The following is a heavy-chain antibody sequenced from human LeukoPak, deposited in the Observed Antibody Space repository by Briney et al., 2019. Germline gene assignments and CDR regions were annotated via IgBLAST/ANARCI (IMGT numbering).Heavy chain of an antibody. CDR2: ISGSGGST. CDR3: AKGKHCSSTSCYWNYYMDV. CDR1: GFTFSSYA. J-gene: IGHJ6*03. V-gene: IGHV3-23*01. D-gene: IGHD2-2*01. Sequence: PGGSLRLSCAASGFTFSSYAMSWVRQAPGKGLEWVSGISGSGGSTYYADSVKGRFTISRDNSKNTLYLQMNSLRAEDTAVYYCAKGKHCSSTSCYWNYYMDVWGKGTTVTVSS.